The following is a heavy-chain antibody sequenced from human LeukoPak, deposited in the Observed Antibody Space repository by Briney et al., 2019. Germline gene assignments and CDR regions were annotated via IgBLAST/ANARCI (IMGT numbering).Heavy chain of an antibody. CDR3: ATEGHCNSASCYPNHLDS. D-gene: IGHD2-2*01. V-gene: IGHV3-23*01. CDR1: GFTFSNHA. CDR2: ISGSGTVT. Sequence: HPGGSLRLSCAASGFTFSNHAMNWVRQAPGKGLEWVSIISGSGTVTYYADSVKGRFTISRENSKNTLDLQMNSLRAEDTAVYYCATEGHCNSASCYPNHLDSWGQGTLVTVSS. J-gene: IGHJ4*02.